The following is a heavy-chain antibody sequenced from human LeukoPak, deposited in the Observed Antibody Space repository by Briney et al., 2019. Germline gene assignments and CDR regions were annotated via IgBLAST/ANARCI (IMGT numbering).Heavy chain of an antibody. Sequence: ASVKVSCKASGYTFTGYYMHWVRRAPEQGLEWMGWINCNSGGTNYAQKFQGRVTMTRDTSISTAYMELSSLRSDDTAVYYCARQYNAYFDSWGQGTLVTVSS. CDR3: ARQYNAYFDS. V-gene: IGHV1-2*02. D-gene: IGHD1-1*01. CDR1: GYTFTGYY. J-gene: IGHJ4*02. CDR2: INCNSGGT.